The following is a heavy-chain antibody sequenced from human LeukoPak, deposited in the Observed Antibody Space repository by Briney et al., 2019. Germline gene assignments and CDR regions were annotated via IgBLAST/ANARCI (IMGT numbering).Heavy chain of an antibody. Sequence: GGSLRLSCAASGFTFSDYYMSWIRQAPGNGLEWVLYISSRGSTIYYADSVKGRFTISRDNAKNSLYLQMNSLRAEDTAVYYCARGLRAVTHYFDYWGQGTLVTVSS. CDR2: ISSRGSTI. CDR1: GFTFSDYY. D-gene: IGHD4-17*01. CDR3: ARGLRAVTHYFDY. V-gene: IGHV3-11*01. J-gene: IGHJ4*02.